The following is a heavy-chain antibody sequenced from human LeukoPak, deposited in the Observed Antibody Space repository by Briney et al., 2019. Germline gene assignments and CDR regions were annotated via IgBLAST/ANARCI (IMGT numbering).Heavy chain of an antibody. Sequence: PGWSLRLSCAASGFTFSSYGMHWLRQAPGKEVEWVAFIRYYGSNKYYADSVKGRVTISRDNSKNTLYLQMNSLRAEDTAVYYCAKVGYGSGRVPHYYYYGMDVWGQGTTVTVSS. J-gene: IGHJ6*02. D-gene: IGHD3-10*01. CDR1: GFTFSSYG. CDR3: AKVGYGSGRVPHYYYYGMDV. CDR2: IRYYGSNK. V-gene: IGHV3-30*02.